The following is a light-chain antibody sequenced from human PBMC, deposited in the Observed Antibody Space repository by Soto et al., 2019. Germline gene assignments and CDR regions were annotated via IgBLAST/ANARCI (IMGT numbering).Light chain of an antibody. V-gene: IGLV2-14*01. CDR3: SSHTSSSTLI. CDR2: EVS. J-gene: IGLJ2*01. CDR1: SSDVGGYNY. Sequence: QSVLTQSASVSGSPGQSITISCTGTSSDVGGYNYVSWYQQHPGKAPKLMIYEVSNRPSGVSDRFSGSKSGNTASLTISGLQAEDEADYYCSSHTSSSTLIFGGGTKLTV.